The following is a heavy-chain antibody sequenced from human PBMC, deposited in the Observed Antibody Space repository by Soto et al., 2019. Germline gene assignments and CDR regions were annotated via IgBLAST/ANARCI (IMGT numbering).Heavy chain of an antibody. CDR3: ARDSGDSSGYYRYYYYGMDV. V-gene: IGHV4-61*01. CDR2: IYYSGST. Sequence: PSETLSLTCTVSGGSVSSGSYYWSWIRQPPGKGLEWIGYIYYSGSTNYNPSLKSRVTISVDTSKNQFSLKLSSVTAADTAVYYCARDSGDSSGYYRYYYYGMDVWGQGTTVTVS. J-gene: IGHJ6*02. CDR1: GGSVSSGSYY. D-gene: IGHD3-22*01.